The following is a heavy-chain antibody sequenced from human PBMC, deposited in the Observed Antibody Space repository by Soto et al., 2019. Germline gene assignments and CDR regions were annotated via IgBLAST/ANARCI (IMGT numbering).Heavy chain of an antibody. Sequence: ASVEIACTASGDTVSISGITWLRQAPGQGLEWMGWISAYNGNTNYAQKLQGRVTMTTDTSTSTAYMELRSLRAEDTAVYYCAKVRSSGSYYVNDAFDIWGQGTMVTVSS. D-gene: IGHD1-26*01. J-gene: IGHJ3*02. CDR3: AKVRSSGSYYVNDAFDI. V-gene: IGHV1-18*01. CDR2: ISAYNGNT. CDR1: GDTVSISG.